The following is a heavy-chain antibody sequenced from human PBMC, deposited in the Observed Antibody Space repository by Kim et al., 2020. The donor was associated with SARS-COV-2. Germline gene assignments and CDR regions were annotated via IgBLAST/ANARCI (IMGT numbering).Heavy chain of an antibody. CDR1: GGSFSGYY. CDR3: ARVRSSRFIIFYYYGMDV. Sequence: SETLSLTCAVYGGSFSGYYWSWIRQPPGKGLEWIGEINHSGSTNYNPSLKSRVTISVDTSKNQFSLKLSSVTAADTAVYYCARVRSSRFIIFYYYGMDVWGQGTTVTV. D-gene: IGHD6-13*01. CDR2: INHSGST. V-gene: IGHV4-34*01. J-gene: IGHJ6*02.